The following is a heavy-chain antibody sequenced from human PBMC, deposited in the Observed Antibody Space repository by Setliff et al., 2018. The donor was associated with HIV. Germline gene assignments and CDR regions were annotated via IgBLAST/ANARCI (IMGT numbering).Heavy chain of an antibody. V-gene: IGHV3-23*01. CDR3: AKNWGSRGIWGVFDY. Sequence: PGESLKISCAASGFTFSSYAMTWVRQAPGKGLEWVSVMSGSGGSTYSADSVKGRFTISRDNSKNTLYLQMNSLRAEDTAIYYCAKNWGSRGIWGVFDYWGRGILVTVSS. D-gene: IGHD7-27*01. CDR2: MSGSGGST. J-gene: IGHJ4*02. CDR1: GFTFSSYA.